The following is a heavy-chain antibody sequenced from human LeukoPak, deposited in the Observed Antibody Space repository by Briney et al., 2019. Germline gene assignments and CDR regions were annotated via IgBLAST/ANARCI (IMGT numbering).Heavy chain of an antibody. CDR2: IKSKTDGGTT. D-gene: IGHD3-22*01. J-gene: IGHJ4*02. CDR1: GSTFSNAW. Sequence: PGGSLRLSCAASGSTFSNAWMNWVRQAPGKGLEWVGRIKSKTDGGTTDYAAPVKGRFTISRDDSKNTLYLQMNSLKTEDTAVYYCTTVYYYDSSGYYKHYWGQGTLVTVSS. CDR3: TTVYYYDSSGYYKHY. V-gene: IGHV3-15*07.